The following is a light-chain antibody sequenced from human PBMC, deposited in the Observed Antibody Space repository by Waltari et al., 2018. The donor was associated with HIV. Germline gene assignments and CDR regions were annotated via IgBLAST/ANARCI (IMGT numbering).Light chain of an antibody. Sequence: QSALTQSRSVSGSPGQSITISCTGTSKDVGAYNYVSWYQQHPGRAPKLLIYDLNRRPPGVPDRFSGPKSCNTALLSISGLQAEDEADYYCCSSAGRDIFVFGTGTKVTVL. V-gene: IGLV2-11*01. CDR2: DLN. J-gene: IGLJ1*01. CDR1: SKDVGAYNY. CDR3: CSSAGRDIFV.